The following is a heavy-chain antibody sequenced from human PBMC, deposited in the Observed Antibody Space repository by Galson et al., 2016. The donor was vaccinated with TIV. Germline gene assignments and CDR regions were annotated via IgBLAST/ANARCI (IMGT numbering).Heavy chain of an antibody. J-gene: IGHJ4*02. CDR2: ISGYNENT. CDR3: ACNPYFDLRTNHFDF. V-gene: IGHV1-18*01. Sequence: SVKVSCKASGYSFTSYGVSWVRQAPGQGLEWMGWISGYNENTYYTQNFQGRVTMTTDTSTSTAYLELRSLISDDTTVYFCACNPYFDLRTNHFDFWGQGTLVTVSS. D-gene: IGHD3-10*01. CDR1: GYSFTSYG.